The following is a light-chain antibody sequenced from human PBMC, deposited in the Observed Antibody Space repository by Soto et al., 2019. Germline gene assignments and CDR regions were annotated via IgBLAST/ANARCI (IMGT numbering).Light chain of an antibody. CDR1: QSISSW. Sequence: DIQMTQSPSTLSASVRDRVTITCLVSQSISSWLAWYQQKPVKAPKLLIYDASSLKSGVPSRFSGSGSGTEFTLTNTSLQPDEFATYCCQQYNSYPWTFGQGTKVDIK. CDR3: QQYNSYPWT. CDR2: DAS. V-gene: IGKV1-5*01. J-gene: IGKJ1*01.